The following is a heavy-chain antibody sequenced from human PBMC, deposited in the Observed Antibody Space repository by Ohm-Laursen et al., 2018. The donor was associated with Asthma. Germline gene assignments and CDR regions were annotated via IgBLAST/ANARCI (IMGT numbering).Heavy chain of an antibody. CDR2: ISYDGSNK. CDR3: AREELAFGDYYYYGMDV. CDR1: GFTFSSYA. D-gene: IGHD3-10*01. J-gene: IGHJ6*02. V-gene: IGHV3-30-3*01. Sequence: SLRLSCTASGFTFSSYAMHWVRQAPGKGLEWGAVISYDGSNKYYADSVKGRFTISRDNSKNTLYLQMNSLRAEDTAVYYCAREELAFGDYYYYGMDVWGQGTTVTVSS.